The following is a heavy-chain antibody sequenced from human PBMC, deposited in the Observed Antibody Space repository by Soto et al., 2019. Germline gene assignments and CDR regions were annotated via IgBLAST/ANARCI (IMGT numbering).Heavy chain of an antibody. J-gene: IGHJ4*02. CDR1: GGSISSGGYY. CDR2: IYYSGST. V-gene: IGHV4-31*03. CDR3: AKDANLYYYDSSGYYFHY. D-gene: IGHD3-22*01. Sequence: SETLSLTCTVSGGSISSGGYYWSWIRQHPGKGLEWIGYIYYSGSTYYNPSLKSRVTISVDTSKNQFSLKLSSVTAADTAVYYCAKDANLYYYDSSGYYFHYWGQGTLVTVSS.